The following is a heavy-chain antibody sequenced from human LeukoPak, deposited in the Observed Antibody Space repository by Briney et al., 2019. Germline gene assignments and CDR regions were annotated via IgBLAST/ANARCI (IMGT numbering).Heavy chain of an antibody. CDR3: ARGYCSGGSCWLFQH. CDR1: GFTFSSYW. J-gene: IGHJ1*01. CDR2: INSDGSST. Sequence: GGSLRLSCAASGFTFSSYWMHWVRQAPGKGLVWVSRINSDGSSTSYADSVKGRFTISRDNAKNTLYLQMNSLRAEDTAVYYCARGYCSGGSCWLFQHWGQGTLVTVS. V-gene: IGHV3-74*01. D-gene: IGHD2-15*01.